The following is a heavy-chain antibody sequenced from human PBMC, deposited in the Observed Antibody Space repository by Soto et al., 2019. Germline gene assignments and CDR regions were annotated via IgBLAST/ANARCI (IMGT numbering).Heavy chain of an antibody. Sequence: QVQLVQSGAELKKPGSSVKVSCKVSGGTFGNFAISWVRQAPGQGPEWVAGIIPIYGTSNLADDFRGRITLTADESTSTAYWEWGGWKLEDTAIYYVATGSRDGYNYWYSDLGGRGTQVTVSS. V-gene: IGHV1-69*01. D-gene: IGHD3-10*01. CDR1: GGTFGNFA. CDR2: IIPIYGTS. CDR3: ATGSRDGYNYWYSDL. J-gene: IGHJ2*01.